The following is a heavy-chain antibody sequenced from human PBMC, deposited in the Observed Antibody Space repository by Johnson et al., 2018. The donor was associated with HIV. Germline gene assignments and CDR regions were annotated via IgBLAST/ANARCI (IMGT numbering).Heavy chain of an antibody. D-gene: IGHD5-24*01. Sequence: QVQVVESGGGVVQPGRSLRLSCAASGFTFSSYAMHWVRQAPGKGLEWVAVISYDGSNKYYADSGKGRFTFSGTNSKNTRYLQRNSLRAEDTAVYYGAREPPVDMATHDAFDIWGQGTMVTVSS. J-gene: IGHJ3*02. CDR2: ISYDGSNK. CDR3: AREPPVDMATHDAFDI. CDR1: GFTFSSYA. V-gene: IGHV3-30-3*01.